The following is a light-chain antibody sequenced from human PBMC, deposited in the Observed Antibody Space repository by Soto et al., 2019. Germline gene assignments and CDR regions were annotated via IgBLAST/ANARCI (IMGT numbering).Light chain of an antibody. Sequence: DLLMTQSPDSLAVSLGERATINCKSSQSVLYIPTNKNYLAWYQQKPGQPPKLLIYWASTRESGVPDRFSGSGSGTDFTLTISSVGEECVAVHYCQLYFTILWLGVGGGTQVDIK. CDR3: QLYFTILWLG. J-gene: IGKJ4*01. CDR1: QSVLYIPTNKNY. V-gene: IGKV4-1*01. CDR2: WAS.